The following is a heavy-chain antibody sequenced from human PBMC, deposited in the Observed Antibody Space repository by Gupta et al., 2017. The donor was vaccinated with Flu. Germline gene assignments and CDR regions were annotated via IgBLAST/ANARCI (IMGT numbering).Heavy chain of an antibody. D-gene: IGHD6-13*01. V-gene: IGHV1-2*04. Sequence: QVQLVQSGAEVKKPGASVKVSCKASGYPFTGYYMHWVRQAPGQGLEWMGWINPNSGGTNYAQKFQGWVTMTRDTSISTAYMELSRLRSDDTAVYYCATSGDSSSPSILTKFDYWGQGTLVTVSS. CDR1: GYPFTGYY. CDR2: INPNSGGT. CDR3: ATSGDSSSPSILTKFDY. J-gene: IGHJ4*02.